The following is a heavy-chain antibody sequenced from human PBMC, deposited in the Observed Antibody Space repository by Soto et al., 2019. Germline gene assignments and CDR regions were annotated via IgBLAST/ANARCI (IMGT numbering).Heavy chain of an antibody. V-gene: IGHV3-20*04. Sequence: EVQLVESAGGVVRPGGSLRLSCAASGFTFDDYGMSWVRQAPGKGLEWVSGINWNGGSTGYADSVKGRFTISRDNAKNSLYLQMNSLRAEDTALYYCARAGAGGYSYGYYFDYWGQGTLVTVSS. CDR2: INWNGGST. D-gene: IGHD5-18*01. CDR3: ARAGAGGYSYGYYFDY. J-gene: IGHJ4*02. CDR1: GFTFDDYG.